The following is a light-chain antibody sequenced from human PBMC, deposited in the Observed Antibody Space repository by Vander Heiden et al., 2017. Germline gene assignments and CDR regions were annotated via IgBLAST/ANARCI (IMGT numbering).Light chain of an antibody. CDR3: QQYYSPTYT. CDR2: WAS. CDR1: QSVLYSSNNKNY. Sequence: DILLTQSRDSLAGSLGERATINCKSSQSVLYSSNNKNYLAWYQQKPGQPPKLLIYWASTRESGVPDRFSGSGSGTDFTLTISSLQAEDVAVYYCQQYYSPTYTFGQGTKLEIK. V-gene: IGKV4-1*01. J-gene: IGKJ2*01.